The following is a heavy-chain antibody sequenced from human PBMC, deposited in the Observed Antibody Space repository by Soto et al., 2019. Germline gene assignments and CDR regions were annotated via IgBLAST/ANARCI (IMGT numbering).Heavy chain of an antibody. D-gene: IGHD3-3*01. Sequence: EVQLVESGGGLVQPGRSLRLSCAASGFTFDDYAMHWVRQAPGKGLECVSGISWNSGSIGYADSVKGRFTISRDNAKNSLYLQMNSLRAEDTALYYCAKGYDFWSGTIDYWGQGTLVTVSS. CDR1: GFTFDDYA. CDR2: ISWNSGSI. J-gene: IGHJ4*02. V-gene: IGHV3-9*01. CDR3: AKGYDFWSGTIDY.